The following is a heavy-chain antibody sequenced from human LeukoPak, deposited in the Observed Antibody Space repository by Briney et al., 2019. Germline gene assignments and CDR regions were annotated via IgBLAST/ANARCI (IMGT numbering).Heavy chain of an antibody. J-gene: IGHJ4*02. V-gene: IGHV3-30-3*01. D-gene: IGHD2-8*01. Sequence: PGGSLRLSCAASGFTFSSYAMHWVRQAPGKGLEWVAVISYDGSNKYYADSVKGRFTISRDNSKNTLYLQMNSLRADDAAVYYCAKEGSVMVYAIGDIFDCWGQGTLVTVSS. CDR2: ISYDGSNK. CDR1: GFTFSSYA. CDR3: AKEGSVMVYAIGDIFDC.